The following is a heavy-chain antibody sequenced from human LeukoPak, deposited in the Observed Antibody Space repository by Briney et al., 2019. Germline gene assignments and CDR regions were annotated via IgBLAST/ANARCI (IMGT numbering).Heavy chain of an antibody. CDR2: IIRKDDGGTT. J-gene: IGHJ4*02. CDR3: LVQYYFDF. D-gene: IGHD2-8*02. CDR1: GSGISAAT. V-gene: IGHV3-15*01. Sequence: GGSLRLSCAASGSGISAATVSWVRQTPGKGLEWVGRIIRKDDGGTTDYAAPMKGRFIISRDDSKNTLYLQLNSLKAEDTAVYYCLVQYYFDFWGQGTLVTVSS.